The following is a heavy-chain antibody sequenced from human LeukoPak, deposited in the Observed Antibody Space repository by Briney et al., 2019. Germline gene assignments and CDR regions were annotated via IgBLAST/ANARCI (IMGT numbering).Heavy chain of an antibody. CDR3: ARDLEDWFDP. D-gene: IGHD1-1*01. CDR2: IIPIFGTA. J-gene: IGHJ5*02. CDR1: GGTFSSYA. Sequence: VASVKVSCKASGGTFSSYAISWVRQAPGQGLEWMGGIIPIFGTANYAQKFQGRVTITTDESTSTAYMGLSSLRSEDTAVYYCARDLEDWFDPWGQGTLVTVSS. V-gene: IGHV1-69*05.